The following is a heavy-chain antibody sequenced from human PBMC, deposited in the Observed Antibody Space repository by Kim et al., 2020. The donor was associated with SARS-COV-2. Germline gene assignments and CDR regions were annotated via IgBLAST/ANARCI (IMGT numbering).Heavy chain of an antibody. CDR3: ARSPWLLPDY. CDR2: ST. D-gene: IGHD2-15*01. V-gene: IGHV4-59*01. J-gene: IGHJ4*02. Sequence: STNSNPSLKRRVTISVDTSKNQFSLKLSSVTAADTAVYCCARSPWLLPDYWGQGTLVTVSS.